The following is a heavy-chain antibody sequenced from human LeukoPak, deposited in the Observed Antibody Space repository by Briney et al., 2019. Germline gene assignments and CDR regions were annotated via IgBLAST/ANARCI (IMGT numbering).Heavy chain of an antibody. CDR1: GFTFSSYA. CDR2: ISGSGGST. J-gene: IGHJ6*02. Sequence: PGGSLRLSCAASGFTFSSYAMSWVRQAPRKGLEWVSAISGSGGSTYYADSVKGRFTISRDNSKNTLYLRMNSLRAEDTAVYYCAKVVEWEPLNGMDVWGQGTTVTVSS. V-gene: IGHV3-23*01. CDR3: AKVVEWEPLNGMDV. D-gene: IGHD1-26*01.